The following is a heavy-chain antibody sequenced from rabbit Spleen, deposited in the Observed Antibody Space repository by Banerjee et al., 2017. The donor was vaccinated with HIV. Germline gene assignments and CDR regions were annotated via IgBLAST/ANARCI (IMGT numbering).Heavy chain of an antibody. CDR2: IYGGVVGST. D-gene: IGHD2-1*01. CDR3: ARGSAAMTLVITGFYFNL. V-gene: IGHV1S45*01. J-gene: IGHJ4*01. Sequence: QEQLVESGGGLVQPEGSLTLTCTASGFSFSSGYYLCWVRQAPGKGLESIACIYGGVVGSTYYATWAKGRFTISKTSSTTVTLQMTSLTAADTATYFCARGSAAMTLVITGFYFNLWGPGTLVTVS. CDR1: GFSFSSGYY.